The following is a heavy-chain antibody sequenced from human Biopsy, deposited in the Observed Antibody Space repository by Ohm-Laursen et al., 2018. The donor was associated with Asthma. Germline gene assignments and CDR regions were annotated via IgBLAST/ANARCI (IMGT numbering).Heavy chain of an antibody. D-gene: IGHD3-22*01. CDR2: IFHRGST. CDR3: ARAPIPAYSDSSGFDL. Sequence: TLSLTCAVSGGSISNTNWWSWVRQSPGKGLEWLGEIFHRGSTKDNPPLKRRVTMSVDKCKNQFSLKLRPVTAADTAVYFCARAPIPAYSDSSGFDLWGQGTLVTVSS. CDR1: GGSISNTNW. J-gene: IGHJ4*02. V-gene: IGHV4-4*01.